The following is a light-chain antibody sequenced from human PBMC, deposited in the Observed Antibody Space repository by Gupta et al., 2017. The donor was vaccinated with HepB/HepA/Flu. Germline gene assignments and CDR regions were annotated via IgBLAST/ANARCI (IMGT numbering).Light chain of an antibody. CDR1: QGISNW. CDR3: QQDNNFPWT. CDR2: DAS. Sequence: DMQMTQSPSSVSASVGDSVTITCRESQGISNWLTWYQQKPGKAPKLLIYDASSLQSGVPSRFSGSGSGTDFTLTISSLQPEDFATYYCQQDNNFPWTFGQGTKVEIK. V-gene: IGKV1-12*01. J-gene: IGKJ1*01.